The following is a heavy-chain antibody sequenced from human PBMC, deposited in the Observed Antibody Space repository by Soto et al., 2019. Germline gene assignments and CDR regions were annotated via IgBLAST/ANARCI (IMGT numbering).Heavy chain of an antibody. Sequence: GGSLRLSCAASGFTFSTYGMHWVRQAPGKGLEWVAVISYDGNYKYYADSVKGRFTISRDNSKNTLYLQMNSLTAEDTAVYYCAKGSVKAVRYHGIPPDYWGQGTLVTVSS. V-gene: IGHV3-30*18. CDR1: GFTFSTYG. CDR2: ISYDGNYK. CDR3: AKGSVKAVRYHGIPPDY. J-gene: IGHJ4*02. D-gene: IGHD1-1*01.